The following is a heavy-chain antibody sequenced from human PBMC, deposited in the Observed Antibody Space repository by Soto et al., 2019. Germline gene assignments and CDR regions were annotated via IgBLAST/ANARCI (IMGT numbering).Heavy chain of an antibody. CDR2: VIPIFGTA. D-gene: IGHD3-3*01. Sequence: SVKVSCKASGGTFSSYAISWVRQAPGQGLEWMGGVIPIFGTANYAQKFQGRVTITADESTSTAYTELSSLRSEDTAVYYCARGAIRFLEWFSRIYYYGMDVWGQGTTVTVSS. J-gene: IGHJ6*02. V-gene: IGHV1-69*13. CDR3: ARGAIRFLEWFSRIYYYGMDV. CDR1: GGTFSSYA.